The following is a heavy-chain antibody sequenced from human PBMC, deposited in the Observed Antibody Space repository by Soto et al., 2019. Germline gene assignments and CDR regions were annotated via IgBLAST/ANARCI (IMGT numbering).Heavy chain of an antibody. V-gene: IGHV3-23*01. Sequence: GGSVRLSXAASGFTFTKSGMSWVRQAPGKGLEWVAGIGGSGRETYYADSVKGRFSISRDNSKNSLFLQMNSLSADDTAIYYCAKDGLSDSPSAIDYWGLGTLVTVSS. D-gene: IGHD6-13*01. CDR2: IGGSGRET. CDR1: GFTFTKSG. CDR3: AKDGLSDSPSAIDY. J-gene: IGHJ4*02.